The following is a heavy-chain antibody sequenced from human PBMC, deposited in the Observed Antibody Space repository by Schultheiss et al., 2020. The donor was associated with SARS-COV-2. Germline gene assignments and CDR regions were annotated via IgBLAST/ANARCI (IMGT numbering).Heavy chain of an antibody. CDR1: GFTVSSNY. Sequence: GGSLRLSCAASGFTVSSNYMSWVRQAPGKGLEWVSVIYSGGSTYYADSVKGRFTISRDNSKNTLYLQMNSLRAEDTAVYYCARDKQWLGSVDYWGQGTLVTASS. CDR2: IYSGGST. J-gene: IGHJ4*02. CDR3: ARDKQWLGSVDY. D-gene: IGHD6-19*01. V-gene: IGHV3-53*01.